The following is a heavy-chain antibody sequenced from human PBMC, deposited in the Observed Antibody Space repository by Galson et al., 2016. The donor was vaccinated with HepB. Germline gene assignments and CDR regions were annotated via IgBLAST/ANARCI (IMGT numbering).Heavy chain of an antibody. Sequence: SVKVSCKASGYAFAEYYIHWVRQAPGQGLEWMGWVNPNSGGTNCAPKFQSRVTMTRDTSIRTMYMELSRLRSDDTAVYYCARANSGWYDGYDYWGQGTLVTVSS. J-gene: IGHJ4*02. D-gene: IGHD6-19*01. V-gene: IGHV1-2*02. CDR1: GYAFAEYY. CDR3: ARANSGWYDGYDY. CDR2: VNPNSGGT.